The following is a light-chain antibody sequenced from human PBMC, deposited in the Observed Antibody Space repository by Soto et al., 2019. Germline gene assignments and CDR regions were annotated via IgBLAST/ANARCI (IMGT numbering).Light chain of an antibody. V-gene: IGKV3-11*01. CDR3: KQRSNWPPWYS. CDR2: DTS. J-gene: IGKJ2*01. CDR1: QTVTNY. Sequence: EIVLTQSPATLSLSPGERATLSCRASQTVTNYVGWYQQKPGQAPRLLLYDTSNRAPGIPTRFSGSGSGTDFTLNISSLEPEDVAVYYCKQRSNWPPWYSFGQGTK.